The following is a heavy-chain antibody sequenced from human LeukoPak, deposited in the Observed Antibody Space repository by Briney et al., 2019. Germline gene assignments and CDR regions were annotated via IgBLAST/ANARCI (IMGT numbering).Heavy chain of an antibody. Sequence: PGGSLRLSCAASGFTFSSYTMNWVRQAPGKGLEWISSIISSSSYIYYADSVKGRFTISRDNAKNTLYLQMNSLRAEDTAVYYCAKRALLGFGELYYFDYWGQGTLVTVS. J-gene: IGHJ4*02. CDR1: GFTFSSYT. CDR2: IISSSSYI. D-gene: IGHD3-10*01. V-gene: IGHV3-21*04. CDR3: AKRALLGFGELYYFDY.